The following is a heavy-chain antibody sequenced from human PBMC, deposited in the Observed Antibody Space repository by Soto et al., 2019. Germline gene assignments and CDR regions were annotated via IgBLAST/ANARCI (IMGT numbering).Heavy chain of an antibody. Sequence: GEALKISCTGSGYSFTTYWISWVRQMPGNGLEWRGRIDPSDSYTNYSPSFQGHVTISADKSISTAYLQWSSLKASDTTMYYSASCSCLRFPAPQAAHYGMDVWGQGTPVTVSS. CDR1: GYSFTTYW. V-gene: IGHV5-10-1*01. CDR3: ASCSCLRFPAPQAAHYGMDV. J-gene: IGHJ6*02. CDR2: IDPSDSYT. D-gene: IGHD3-3*01.